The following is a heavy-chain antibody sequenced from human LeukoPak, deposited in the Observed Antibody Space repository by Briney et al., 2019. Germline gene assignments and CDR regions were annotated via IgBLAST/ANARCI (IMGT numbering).Heavy chain of an antibody. CDR2: INWNGGST. Sequence: PGGSLRLSYAASGFTFDDYGMSWVRQAPGKGLEWVSGINWNGGSTGYADSVKGRFTISRDNAKNSLYLQMNSLRAEDTALYYCARLVVVVAATPFDYWGQGTLVTVSS. CDR3: ARLVVVVAATPFDY. D-gene: IGHD2-15*01. V-gene: IGHV3-20*03. J-gene: IGHJ4*02. CDR1: GFTFDDYG.